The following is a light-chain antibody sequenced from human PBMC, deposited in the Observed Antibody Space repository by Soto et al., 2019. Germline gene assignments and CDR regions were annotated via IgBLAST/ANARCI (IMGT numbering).Light chain of an antibody. CDR1: QSVSSN. J-gene: IGKJ1*01. CDR3: QQYNNWPGT. CDR2: GAS. Sequence: EIVMTQSPATLSVSPGGRATLSCRASQSVSSNLAWYQQNPGPAPRLLIYGASTRATGIPARFSGSGPGTEFTLTISSLHSEDFPVYYCQQYNNWPGTFGQGTKVDIK. V-gene: IGKV3-15*01.